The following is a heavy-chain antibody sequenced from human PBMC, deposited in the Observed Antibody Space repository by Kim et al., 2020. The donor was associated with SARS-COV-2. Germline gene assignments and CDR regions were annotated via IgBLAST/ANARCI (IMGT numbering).Heavy chain of an antibody. CDR3: ARGGIQLWLGGYFDY. V-gene: IGHV4-34*01. D-gene: IGHD5-18*01. Sequence: PSLKSRVTISVDTSKNQFSLKLSSVTAADTAVYYCARGGIQLWLGGYFDYWGQGTLVSVSS. J-gene: IGHJ4*02.